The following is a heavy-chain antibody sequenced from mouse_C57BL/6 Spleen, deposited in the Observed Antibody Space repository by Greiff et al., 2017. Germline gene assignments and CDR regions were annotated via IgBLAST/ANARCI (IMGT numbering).Heavy chain of an antibody. CDR1: GFTFSDYY. V-gene: IGHV5-12*01. J-gene: IGHJ4*01. D-gene: IGHD2-3*01. Sequence: EVMLVESGGGLVQPGGSLKLSCAASGFTFSDYYMYWVRQTPEKRLEWVAYISNGGGSTYYPDTVKGRFTISRDNAKNTLYLQMSRLKSEDTAMYYCARHDGSYYYAMDYWGQGTSVTVSS. CDR3: ARHDGSYYYAMDY. CDR2: ISNGGGST.